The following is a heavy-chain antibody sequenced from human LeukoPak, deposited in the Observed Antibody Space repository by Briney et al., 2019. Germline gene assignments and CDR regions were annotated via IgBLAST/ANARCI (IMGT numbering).Heavy chain of an antibody. D-gene: IGHD6-13*01. CDR3: ARVAATPRPYSGGWCYFDY. CDR2: IYYSGST. Sequence: PSETLSLTCTVSGGSISSYYWSWIRQPPGKGLEWIGYIYYSGSTNYNSSLKSRVTMSVDTSKHQFSLKLSSVTAADTAMYYCARVAATPRPYSGGWCYFDYWGQGTLVTVSS. CDR1: GGSISSYY. J-gene: IGHJ4*02. V-gene: IGHV4-59*01.